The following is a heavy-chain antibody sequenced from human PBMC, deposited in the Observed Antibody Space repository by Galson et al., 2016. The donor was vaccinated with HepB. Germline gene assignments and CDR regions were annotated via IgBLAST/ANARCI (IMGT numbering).Heavy chain of an antibody. CDR2: IWYDGETK. CDR1: GFSFSLYG. V-gene: IGHV3-33*01. J-gene: IGHJ4*02. CDR3: ARARYSSSWFGYFDY. Sequence: SLRLSCAASGFSFSLYGMHWVRQAPGKGLEWVALIWYDGETKYSADSVKGRFTISRDNSDNTLYLHMNSLRAEDTAVYYCARARYSSSWFGYFDYWGQGTPVIVSS. D-gene: IGHD6-19*01.